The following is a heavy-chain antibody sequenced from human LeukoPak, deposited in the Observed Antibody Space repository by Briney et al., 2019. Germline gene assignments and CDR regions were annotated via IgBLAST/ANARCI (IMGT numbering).Heavy chain of an antibody. J-gene: IGHJ6*02. CDR3: ARDNYSREPVEYNGMDV. D-gene: IGHD6-13*01. V-gene: IGHV3-21*01. CDR1: GFAFSTYN. CDR2: ISIGSSSV. Sequence: PGGSLRLSCAASGFAFSTYNMNWVRQAPGKGLEWVSSISIGSSSVYYTDTMRARFTNSRDDDKNSLYLQMVNLRVEDTAVYYCARDNYSREPVEYNGMDVWGQGTTVTVSS.